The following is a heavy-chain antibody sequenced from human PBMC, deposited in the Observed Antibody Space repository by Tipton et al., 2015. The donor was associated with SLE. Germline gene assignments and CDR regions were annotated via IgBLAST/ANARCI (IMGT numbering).Heavy chain of an antibody. CDR2: ISGSGGST. CDR1: GFTFSSYA. CDR3: ARMGKMDS. Sequence: SLRLSCAASGFTFSSYAMTWVRQAPGKGLEWVSGISGSGGSTYYADSVKGRLTISRDNSKNTLYLQMNSLRVEDTAMYHCARMGKMDSWGQGTLVTVSS. J-gene: IGHJ4*02. V-gene: IGHV3-23*01. D-gene: IGHD7-27*01.